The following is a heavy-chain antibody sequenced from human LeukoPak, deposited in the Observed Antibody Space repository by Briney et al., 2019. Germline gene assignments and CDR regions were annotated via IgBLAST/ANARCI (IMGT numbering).Heavy chain of an antibody. CDR3: ARIVVVPAAIGGDWFDP. Sequence: GGSLRLSCAASGFTVSSNYMSWVRQAPGKGLEWVSVIYSGGSTYYADSVKGRFTISRDNSKNTLYLQMNSLRAEDTAVYYCARIVVVPAAIGGDWFDPWGQGTLVTVSS. CDR1: GFTVSSNY. CDR2: IYSGGST. D-gene: IGHD2-2*02. V-gene: IGHV3-53*01. J-gene: IGHJ5*02.